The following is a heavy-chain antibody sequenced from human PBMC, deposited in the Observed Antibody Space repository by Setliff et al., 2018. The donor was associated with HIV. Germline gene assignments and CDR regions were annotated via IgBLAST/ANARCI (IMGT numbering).Heavy chain of an antibody. V-gene: IGHV3-30*02. CDR2: INYDVSYE. Sequence: GGSLRLSCAASGFTFSAHGMHWVRQAPGKGLEWVAFINYDVSYEYYADSVKGRVTISRDNSKNTVDLQMNSLRPEDTAVYYCAKDGDYANWDYDAFDIWGQGTLVTDSS. CDR3: AKDGDYANWDYDAFDI. J-gene: IGHJ3*02. CDR1: GFTFSAHG. D-gene: IGHD1-7*01.